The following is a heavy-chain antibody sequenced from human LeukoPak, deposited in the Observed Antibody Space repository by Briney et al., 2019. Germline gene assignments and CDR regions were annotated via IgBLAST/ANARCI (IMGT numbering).Heavy chain of an antibody. CDR2: IDYSGSI. CDR1: GGSISSYN. V-gene: IGHV4-59*01. D-gene: IGHD2-15*01. J-gene: IGHJ5*02. CDR3: ARAGISPNWIDP. Sequence: PSETLSLTCAVSGGSISSYNWIWIRQPPGKGLEWIGYIDYSGSINYNSSLKSRPTISIDTSKNQFSLKLSSVTAADTAVYYCARAGISPNWIDPWGQGTQVTVSS.